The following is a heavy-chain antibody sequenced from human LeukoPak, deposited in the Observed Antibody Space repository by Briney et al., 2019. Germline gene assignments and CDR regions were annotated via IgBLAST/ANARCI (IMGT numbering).Heavy chain of an antibody. Sequence: GGSLRLSCAASGFTFSSFWMSWLRQPPGKGLEWVANIKQDGSATYYVDSVKGRFTISRDNAESSLSLQMNSLRAEDMAIYYCARGNNPDIWGHGTMVTVSS. J-gene: IGHJ3*02. CDR1: GFTFSSFW. CDR3: ARGNNPDI. D-gene: IGHD1-14*01. CDR2: IKQDGSAT. V-gene: IGHV3-7*01.